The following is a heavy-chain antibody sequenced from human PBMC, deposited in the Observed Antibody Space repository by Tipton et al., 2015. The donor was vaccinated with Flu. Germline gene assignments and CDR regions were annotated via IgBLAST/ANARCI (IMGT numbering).Heavy chain of an antibody. Sequence: TLSLTCTVSSGSVSSGGYSWSWIRQPPGKGLEWIGYIYYSGNTNYNPSLKSRVTISVDTAKNQFSLKLSSVTAAETAVYYCARDNLGGAFDYWGQGTLVAVAS. CDR3: ARDNLGGAFDY. J-gene: IGHJ4*02. CDR2: IYYSGNT. CDR1: SGSVSSGGYS. V-gene: IGHV4-61*08. D-gene: IGHD1-14*01.